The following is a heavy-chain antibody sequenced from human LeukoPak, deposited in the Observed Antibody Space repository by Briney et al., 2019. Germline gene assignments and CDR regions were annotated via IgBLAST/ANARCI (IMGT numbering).Heavy chain of an antibody. CDR3: VRGPYGASISKWFDP. Sequence: TSSETLSLTCTVSRDSISGYSWSWIRQSPGGGLEWIGYIYYSGDTAYNPSLRSRVTMSVDTSKNQFSLQLRSMTTADTAVYYCVRGPYGASISKWFDPWGQGTQVIVSP. D-gene: IGHD4/OR15-4a*01. CDR1: RDSISGYS. J-gene: IGHJ5*02. CDR2: IYYSGDT. V-gene: IGHV4-59*01.